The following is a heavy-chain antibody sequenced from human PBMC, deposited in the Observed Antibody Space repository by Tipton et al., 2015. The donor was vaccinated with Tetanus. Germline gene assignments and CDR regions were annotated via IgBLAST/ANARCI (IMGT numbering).Heavy chain of an antibody. CDR1: GDSIGSSGYF. V-gene: IGHV4-30-4*08. Sequence: TLSLTCTVSGDSIGSSGYFWSWIRQAPGKGLEWIGHVYYSGRTYYNPPLKSRVTISADMSKNQFSLKLTSVTATDTATYYCARMGFTYGQVVYWGQGTLVTVAS. CDR3: ARMGFTYGQVVY. D-gene: IGHD5-18*01. J-gene: IGHJ4*02. CDR2: VYYSGRT.